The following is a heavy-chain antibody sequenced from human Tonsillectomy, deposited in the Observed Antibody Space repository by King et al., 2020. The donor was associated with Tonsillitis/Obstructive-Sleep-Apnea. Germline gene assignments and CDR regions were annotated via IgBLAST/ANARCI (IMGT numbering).Heavy chain of an antibody. V-gene: IGHV4-59*01. CDR3: ARYSSGWFDGFDI. D-gene: IGHD6-19*01. J-gene: IGHJ3*02. CDR2: IYYIGST. Sequence: QLQESGPGLVKPSETLSLTCTVSGGSISSYYWSWIRQPPGKGLEWIGYIYYIGSTHYNPSLKSRVTISVDTSKNQFSLKLSSVTAADTAVYYCARYSSGWFDGFDIWGQGTMVTVSS. CDR1: GGSISSYY.